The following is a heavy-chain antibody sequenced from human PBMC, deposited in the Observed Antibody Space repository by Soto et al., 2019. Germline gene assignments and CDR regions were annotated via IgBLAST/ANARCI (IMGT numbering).Heavy chain of an antibody. CDR1: GYSFTNYW. D-gene: IGHD5-18*01. CDR3: VCPHVDTAMVLYGMDV. Sequence: PGESLKISCKVSGYSFTNYWITWVRQMPGKGLEWMGRIDPSDSYTNYSPSFQGHVTISADKSISTAYLQWSSLKASDTAMYYCVCPHVDTAMVLYGMDVWGQGTTVTVSS. J-gene: IGHJ6*02. V-gene: IGHV5-10-1*01. CDR2: IDPSDSYT.